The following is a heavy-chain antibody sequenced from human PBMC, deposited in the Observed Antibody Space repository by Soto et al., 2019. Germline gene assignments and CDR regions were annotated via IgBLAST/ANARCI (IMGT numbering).Heavy chain of an antibody. J-gene: IGHJ6*02. CDR3: ARNSLLKSYDILLTGYYGMDV. CDR2: IIPIFGAA. Sequence: QVQLVQSGAEVKKPGSSVKVSCKASGGTFSSYAISWVRQAPGQGLEWMGGIIPIFGAANYAQKFQGRVTITADESTSTAYMELSSVRSEDTAVYYCARNSLLKSYDILLTGYYGMDVWGQGTTVTVSS. CDR1: GGTFSSYA. D-gene: IGHD3-9*01. V-gene: IGHV1-69*12.